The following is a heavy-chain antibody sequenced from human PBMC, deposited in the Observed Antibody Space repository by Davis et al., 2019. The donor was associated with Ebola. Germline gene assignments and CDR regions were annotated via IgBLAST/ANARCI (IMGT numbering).Heavy chain of an antibody. Sequence: SVKVSCKASGGTFSNYAINWVRQAPGQGLEWMGGIIPILAIANHAQKFQGRVTITADKSTSTAYMELSSLRSEDTAVYYCATRTGDEHYYYYYYMDVWGKGTTVTVSS. V-gene: IGHV1-69*10. CDR2: IIPILAIA. J-gene: IGHJ6*03. D-gene: IGHD7-27*01. CDR1: GGTFSNYA. CDR3: ATRTGDEHYYYYYYMDV.